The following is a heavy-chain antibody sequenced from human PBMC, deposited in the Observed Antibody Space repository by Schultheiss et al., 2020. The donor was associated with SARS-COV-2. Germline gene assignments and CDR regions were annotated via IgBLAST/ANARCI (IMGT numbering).Heavy chain of an antibody. J-gene: IGHJ4*02. CDR2: IYYSGST. D-gene: IGHD3-3*01. CDR1: GGSISSSNW. CDR3: ARAGDFWSGYNF. Sequence: SETLSLTCAVSGGSISSSNWWSWVRQPPGKGLEWIGYIYYSGSTYYNPSLKSRVTISVDTTKNQFSLKLSSVTAADTAVYFCARAGDFWSGYNFWGQGTLVTVSS. V-gene: IGHV4-4*02.